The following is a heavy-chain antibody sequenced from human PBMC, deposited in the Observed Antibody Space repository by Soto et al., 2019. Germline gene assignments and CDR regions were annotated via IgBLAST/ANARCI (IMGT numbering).Heavy chain of an antibody. Sequence: ASVKVSCTASGYTFTSYYMHWVRQAPGQGLEWMGIINPSGGSTSYAQKFQGRVTMTRDTSTSTVYMELSSLRSEDTAVYYCARGNKILEWLPNYYYYYGMDVWGQGTTVTVSS. D-gene: IGHD3-3*01. V-gene: IGHV1-46*01. CDR2: INPSGGST. J-gene: IGHJ6*02. CDR3: ARGNKILEWLPNYYYYYGMDV. CDR1: GYTFTSYY.